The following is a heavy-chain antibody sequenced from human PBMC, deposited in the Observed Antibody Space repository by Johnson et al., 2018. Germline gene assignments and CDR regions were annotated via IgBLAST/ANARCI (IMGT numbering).Heavy chain of an antibody. CDR3: AKDYGSGWNYYYYMDV. V-gene: IGHV3-9*01. D-gene: IGHD3-10*01. CDR1: GFTFDDYA. Sequence: EVQLVESGGGLVQPGRSXRLSCAASGFTFDDYAMHWVRQAPGKGLEWVSGISWNRGSIGYADSVKGRFTISRDNANKSRYLQMNRLRAEDTALYYCAKDYGSGWNYYYYMDVWGKGTTVTVSS. J-gene: IGHJ6*03. CDR2: ISWNRGSI.